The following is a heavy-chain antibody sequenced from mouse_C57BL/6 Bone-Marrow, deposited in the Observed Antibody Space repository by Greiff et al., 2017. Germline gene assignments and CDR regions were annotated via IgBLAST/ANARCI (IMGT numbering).Heavy chain of an antibody. CDR1: GYTFTSYG. D-gene: IGHD1-1*01. V-gene: IGHV1-81*01. Sequence: VQLQQSGAELARPGASVKLSCKASGYTFTSYGISWVKQRTGQGLEWIGEIYPRSGNTYYNEKFKGKAKLTADKSSSTAYMELRSLTSEDSAVYFCARKGDYYYGSSYAYWGQGTLVTVSA. J-gene: IGHJ3*01. CDR3: ARKGDYYYGSSYAY. CDR2: IYPRSGNT.